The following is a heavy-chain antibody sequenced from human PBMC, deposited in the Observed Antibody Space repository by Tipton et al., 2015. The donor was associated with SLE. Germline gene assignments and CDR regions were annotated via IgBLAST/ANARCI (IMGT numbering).Heavy chain of an antibody. V-gene: IGHV3-30*02. Sequence: SLRLSCAASGFTFSSNDMHWVRQAPGKGLEWVAFMRSDGSDIYYADSVKGRFTISRDNSKNTLYLQMNSLRAEDTAVYYCANPHSSSYYGSSLDYWGQGTLVTVSS. CDR2: MRSDGSDI. CDR3: ANPHSSSYYGSSLDY. D-gene: IGHD6-13*01. J-gene: IGHJ4*02. CDR1: GFTFSSND.